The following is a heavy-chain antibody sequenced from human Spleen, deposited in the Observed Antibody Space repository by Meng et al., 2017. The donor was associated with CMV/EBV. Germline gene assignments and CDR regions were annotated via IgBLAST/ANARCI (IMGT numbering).Heavy chain of an antibody. V-gene: IGHV1-2*02. Sequence: ASVKVSCKASGYTFTAHFIHWVRQAPGQGLEWMGWVSPNSGGTKYAQKFQGRVTMTRDTSITTAYLELSRLRSDDTAVYYCARASDCSDTSCYYFDYWGQGALVTVSS. CDR3: ARASDCSDTSCYYFDY. CDR1: GYTFTAHF. CDR2: VSPNSGGT. J-gene: IGHJ4*02. D-gene: IGHD2-2*01.